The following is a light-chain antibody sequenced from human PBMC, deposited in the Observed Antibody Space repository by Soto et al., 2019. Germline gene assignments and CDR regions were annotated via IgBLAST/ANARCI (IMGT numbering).Light chain of an antibody. J-gene: IGLJ2*01. Sequence: SYELTQPPSVSVSPGQTARITCSGDALPKKYAYWYQKKSGQAPVLVIYEDSKRPSGIPERFSGSSSGTMATLTISGAQLEDEADYYCYLTDSSGDQVVFGGGTKVTVL. V-gene: IGLV3-10*01. CDR2: EDS. CDR3: YLTDSSGDQVV. CDR1: ALPKKY.